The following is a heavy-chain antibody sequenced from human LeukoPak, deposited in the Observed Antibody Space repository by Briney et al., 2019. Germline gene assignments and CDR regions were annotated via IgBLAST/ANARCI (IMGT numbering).Heavy chain of an antibody. J-gene: IGHJ5*02. CDR2: IYYSGST. V-gene: IGHV4-39*01. D-gene: IGHD1-26*01. CDR3: ARRVGATKESWFDP. Sequence: SETLSLTCTVSGGSLSSSSYYWGWIRQPPGKGLEWIGSIYYSGSTYYNPSLKSRVTISVDTSKNQISLKLTSVTAADTAVYYCARRVGATKESWFDPWGQGTLVTVSS. CDR1: GGSLSSSSYY.